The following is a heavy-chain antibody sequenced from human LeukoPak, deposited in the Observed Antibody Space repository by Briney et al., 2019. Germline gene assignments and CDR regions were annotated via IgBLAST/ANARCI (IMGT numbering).Heavy chain of an antibody. V-gene: IGHV1-69*05. CDR2: IIPIFGTA. CDR1: GGTFSSYA. Sequence: ASVKVSCKASGGTFSSYAISWVRQAPGQGLEWMGRIIPIFGTANYAQKFQGRVTITTDESTSTAYMELSSLRSEDTAVYYCAREDYYDSSGSRLYNWFDSWGQGTLVTVSS. CDR3: AREDYYDSSGSRLYNWFDS. D-gene: IGHD3-22*01. J-gene: IGHJ5*01.